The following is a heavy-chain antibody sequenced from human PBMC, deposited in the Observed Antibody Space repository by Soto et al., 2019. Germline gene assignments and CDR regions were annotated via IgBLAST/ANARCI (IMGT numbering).Heavy chain of an antibody. CDR1: GGTFSSYA. D-gene: IGHD5-12*01. CDR3: ARDGRDGYNFGWFDP. CDR2: IIPIFGTA. V-gene: IGHV1-69*01. Sequence: QVQLVQSGAEVKKPGSSVKVSCKASGGTFSSYAISWVRQAPGQGLEWMGGIIPIFGTANYAXXXXXXXXXXXXXXXXXXXXXLSSLRSEDTAVYYCARDGRDGYNFGWFDPWGQGTLVTVSS. J-gene: IGHJ5*02.